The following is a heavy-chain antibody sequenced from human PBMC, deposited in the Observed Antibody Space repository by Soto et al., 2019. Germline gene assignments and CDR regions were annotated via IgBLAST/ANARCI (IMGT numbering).Heavy chain of an antibody. J-gene: IGHJ6*02. V-gene: IGHV1-2*02. CDR3: ASDFRTRGWFRQAGNFAMDV. CDR2: IHPNTGGT. Sequence: ASVKGSCKASGYPYTNSYMHWVRQAPGQGLEWMGWIHPNTGGTNYAQKFQGRVTMTRDTSVSTVYMELNRLTSDDTAIYFCASDFRTRGWFRQAGNFAMDVWGQGTTVTVSS. CDR1: GYPYTNSY. D-gene: IGHD6-19*01.